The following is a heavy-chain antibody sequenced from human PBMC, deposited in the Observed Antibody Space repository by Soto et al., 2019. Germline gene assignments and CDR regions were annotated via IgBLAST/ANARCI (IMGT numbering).Heavy chain of an antibody. D-gene: IGHD5-18*01. CDR2: ISSDGSST. CDR3: ARGWGNSYSYTLGY. V-gene: IGHV3-74*01. CDR1: GVTFSSYW. Sequence: VRSLRLSCAAGGVTFSSYWMHCVRQAPGKGLVWVSRISSDGSSTTYADSVKGRFTISRDSAKNTLYLQMNSLRAEDTAVYYCARGWGNSYSYTLGYWGRGTLVTVSS. J-gene: IGHJ4*02.